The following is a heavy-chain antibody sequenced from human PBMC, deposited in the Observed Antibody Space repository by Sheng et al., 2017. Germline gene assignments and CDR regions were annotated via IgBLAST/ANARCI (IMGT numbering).Heavy chain of an antibody. CDR2: ISHDGNNK. CDR3: AKDRERQPYYGMDV. Sequence: QVQLVESGGGVVQPGRSLRLSCVASGFTFSSYALYWVRQAPGKGLDWVALISHDGNNKWYAESVKGRFTISRDNSKNTLYLQMNSLSSEDTAVYFCAKDRERQPYYGMDVWGQGTTVTVSS. V-gene: IGHV3-30*04. J-gene: IGHJ6*02. D-gene: IGHD6-13*01. CDR1: GFTFSSYA.